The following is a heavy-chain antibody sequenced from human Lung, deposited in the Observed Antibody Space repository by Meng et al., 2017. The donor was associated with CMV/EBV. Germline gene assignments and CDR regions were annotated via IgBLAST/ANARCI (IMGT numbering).Heavy chain of an antibody. CDR3: TRGGGATAKDFYGMDV. CDR1: GFTFSDFY. CDR2: IGTSESSK. V-gene: IGHV3-11*04. Sequence: SXKISXAASGFTFSDFYMSWIRQAPGKGLEWVSSIGTSESSKYYVDSVKGRFTVSRDNTKNSLYLQMNTLTVEDTAAYYCTRGGGATAKDFYGMDVWGQGTTVTVSS. J-gene: IGHJ6*01. D-gene: IGHD1-26*01.